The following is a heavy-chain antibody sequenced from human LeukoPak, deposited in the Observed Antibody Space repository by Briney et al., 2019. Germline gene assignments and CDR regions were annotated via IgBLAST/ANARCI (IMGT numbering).Heavy chain of an antibody. D-gene: IGHD5-18*01. V-gene: IGHV1-18*01. Sequence: ASVKVSCKASGYTFTSYGISWVRQAPGQGLEWMGWVSAYNGSTNYAQKLQGRVTMTTDTSTSTAYMELRSLRSEDTAVYYCAVGYSYGSVSDWGQGTLVTVSS. J-gene: IGHJ4*02. CDR2: VSAYNGST. CDR1: GYTFTSYG. CDR3: AVGYSYGSVSD.